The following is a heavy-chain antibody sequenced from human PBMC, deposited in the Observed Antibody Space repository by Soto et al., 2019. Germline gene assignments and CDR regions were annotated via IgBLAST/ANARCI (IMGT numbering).Heavy chain of an antibody. CDR1: GFTFSSCA. Sequence: PGGSLRLSCAASGFTFSSCAMGWVRQAPWKGLEWVSGISCDGGSTYYADSVKGRFTISRDTSKNTLYLQMDSLGAEDTAIYYCAKVVGDGNDYYDLWGQGTLVTVSS. CDR3: AKVVGDGNDYYDL. CDR2: ISCDGGST. V-gene: IGHV3-23*01. J-gene: IGHJ4*02. D-gene: IGHD3-22*01.